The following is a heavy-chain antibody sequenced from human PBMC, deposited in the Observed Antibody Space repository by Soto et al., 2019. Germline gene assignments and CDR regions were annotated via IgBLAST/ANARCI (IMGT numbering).Heavy chain of an antibody. Sequence: QVQLQESGPGLVKPSETLSLTCTVSGGSVSSGSYYWSWIRQPPGKGLEWIGYIYYSGSTNYNPSPQRRGTTSVDTSKNQSPLKLSSVTAADTAVYYCASAASNWGSIDFWGQGTLVTVSS. CDR3: ASAASNWGSIDF. V-gene: IGHV4-61*01. J-gene: IGHJ4*02. D-gene: IGHD7-27*01. CDR1: GGSVSSGSYY. CDR2: IYYSGST.